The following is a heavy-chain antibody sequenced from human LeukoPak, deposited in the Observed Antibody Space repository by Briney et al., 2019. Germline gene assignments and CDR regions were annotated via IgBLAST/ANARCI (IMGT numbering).Heavy chain of an antibody. CDR1: GGSVSSGSYY. J-gene: IGHJ4*02. Sequence: SETLSLTCTVSGGSVSSGSYYWSWIRQPPGKGLEWIGYIYYSGSTNYNPSLKSRVTISVDTSKNQFSLKLSSVTAADTAVYYCARGARAGYNLEPFDYWGQGTLVTVSS. D-gene: IGHD5-24*01. CDR2: IYYSGST. V-gene: IGHV4-61*01. CDR3: ARGARAGYNLEPFDY.